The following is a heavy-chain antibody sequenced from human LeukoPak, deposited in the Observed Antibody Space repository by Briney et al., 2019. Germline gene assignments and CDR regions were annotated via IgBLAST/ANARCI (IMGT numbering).Heavy chain of an antibody. CDR1: GGSFSGYY. CDR2: INHSGST. J-gene: IGHJ5*02. CDR3: ARGRKAYCSSTSCYTNWFDP. V-gene: IGHV4-34*01. Sequence: SETLSLTCAVYGGSFSGYYWNWIRQPPGKGLEWIGEINHSGSTNYNPSLKSRVTISVDTSKNQFSLKLSSVTAADTAVYYCARGRKAYCSSTSCYTNWFDPWGQGTLVTVSS. D-gene: IGHD2-2*02.